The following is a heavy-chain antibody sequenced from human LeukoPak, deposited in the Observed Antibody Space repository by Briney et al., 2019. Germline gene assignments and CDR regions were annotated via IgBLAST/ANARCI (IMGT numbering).Heavy chain of an antibody. V-gene: IGHV1-24*01. J-gene: IGHJ4*02. CDR2: FDPEDGET. CDR3: ARVGYSGVRAWVYYFDY. Sequence: ASVKVSCKVSGYTLTELSMHWVRQAPGKGLEWMGGFDPEDGETIYAQKFQGRVTMTEDTSTDTAYMELSSLRSEDTAVYYCARVGYSGVRAWVYYFDYWGQGTLVTVSS. CDR1: GYTLTELS. D-gene: IGHD5-12*01.